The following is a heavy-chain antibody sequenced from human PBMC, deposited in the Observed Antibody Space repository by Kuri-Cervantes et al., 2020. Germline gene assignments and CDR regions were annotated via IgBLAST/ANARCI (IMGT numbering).Heavy chain of an antibody. Sequence: SETLSLTCTVSGYSISSGYYWGWIRQPPGKGLEWIGSIYYSGSTYYNPSLKSRVTISVGTSKNQFSLKLSSVTAADTAVYYCARGSSGNPSHWGQGTLVTVSS. CDR2: IYYSGST. J-gene: IGHJ4*02. D-gene: IGHD4-23*01. CDR1: GYSISSGYY. CDR3: ARGSSGNPSH. V-gene: IGHV4-38-2*02.